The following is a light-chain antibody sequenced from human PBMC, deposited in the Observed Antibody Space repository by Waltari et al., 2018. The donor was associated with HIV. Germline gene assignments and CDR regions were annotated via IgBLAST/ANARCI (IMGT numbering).Light chain of an antibody. CDR3: QVWDSSSDHPA. Sequence: SYVLAQPPSLSVAPGETARMTCGGSNLGTESVHWYQQKPGQAPVLVICDDSDRPSGISGRFSGSNSGNMATLSINRVEAGDEADYYCQVWDSSSDHPAFGGGTKLTVL. J-gene: IGLJ3*02. CDR1: NLGTES. V-gene: IGLV3-21*01. CDR2: DDS.